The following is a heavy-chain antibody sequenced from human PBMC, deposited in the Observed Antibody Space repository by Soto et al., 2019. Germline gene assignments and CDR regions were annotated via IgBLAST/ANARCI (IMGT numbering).Heavy chain of an antibody. CDR3: AMERWSSTSCYKDERGLET. CDR2: IYSSGRT. V-gene: IGHV3-66*01. D-gene: IGHD2-2*02. CDR1: GFTVSDSFSVSSNF. J-gene: IGHJ4*02. Sequence: EVQLVESGGGLVQPGGSLRLSCTSSGFTVSDSFSVSSNFMTWVRQAPGKGLEWVSIIYSSGRTNYADSVTGRFTISRDISKNTLYLQTNSLRAADSAVYYCAMERWSSTSCYKDERGLETWGQGTLVTVSS.